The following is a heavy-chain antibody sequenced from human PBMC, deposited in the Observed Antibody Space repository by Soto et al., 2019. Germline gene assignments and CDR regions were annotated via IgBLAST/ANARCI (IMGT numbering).Heavy chain of an antibody. J-gene: IGHJ4*02. D-gene: IGHD3-3*02. CDR2: ISYDGSNK. V-gene: IGHV3-30*18. CDR1: GFTFSRHG. Sequence: QVQLVESGGGVVQPGRSLRLSCAASGFTFSRHGMHWVRQAPGKGLEWVALISYDGSNKYYADSVKGRFTISRDNSKNTLFLHMNSLRAEDTAVYYCAKETGIQFDYWGQGTLVTVSS. CDR3: AKETGIQFDY.